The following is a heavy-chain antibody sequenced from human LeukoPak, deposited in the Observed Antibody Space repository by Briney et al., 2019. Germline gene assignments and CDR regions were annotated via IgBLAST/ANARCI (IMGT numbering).Heavy chain of an antibody. CDR3: ARGSLGDVGELVDY. Sequence: ASVKVSCKASGYTFTSYDINWVRQATGQGLEWMGWMNPNSGNTGYAQKFQGRVTMTRNTSTSTAYMELSSLRSEDTAVYYGARGSLGDVGELVDYWVQGTLVTVSS. CDR1: GYTFTSYD. V-gene: IGHV1-8*02. D-gene: IGHD3-10*01. CDR2: MNPNSGNT. J-gene: IGHJ4*02.